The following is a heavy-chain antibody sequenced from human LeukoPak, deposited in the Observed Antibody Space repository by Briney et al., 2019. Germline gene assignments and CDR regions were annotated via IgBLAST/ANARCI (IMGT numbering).Heavy chain of an antibody. V-gene: IGHV3-11*04. CDR2: ISSRGSTI. J-gene: IGHJ3*02. D-gene: IGHD5-24*01. Sequence: KPGGSLRLSCAASGFTFSDYYMSWIRQAPGKGLEWVSYISSRGSTIYYADSVKGRFTISRDNAKNSLYLQINSLRAEDTAVYYCARESANKRWLQRSGPKGAFDIWGQGTMVTVSS. CDR3: ARESANKRWLQRSGPKGAFDI. CDR1: GFTFSDYY.